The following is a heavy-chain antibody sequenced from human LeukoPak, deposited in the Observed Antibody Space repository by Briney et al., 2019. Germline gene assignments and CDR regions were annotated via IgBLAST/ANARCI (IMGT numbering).Heavy chain of an antibody. CDR3: ARSLPYGTTWYGRSDF. Sequence: GGSLRLSCAASGFPFNAYRMTWVRQAPGKGLEWVANIRQDGDTKYYVGSVKGRFTISRDNAMNSLYLQMNSLRAEDTAIYYCARSLPYGTTWYGRSDFWGQGTLVTVSS. CDR2: IRQDGDTK. J-gene: IGHJ4*02. D-gene: IGHD6-13*01. CDR1: GFPFNAYR. V-gene: IGHV3-7*03.